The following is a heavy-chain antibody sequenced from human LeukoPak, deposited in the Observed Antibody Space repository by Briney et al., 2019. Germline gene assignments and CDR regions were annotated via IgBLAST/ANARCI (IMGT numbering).Heavy chain of an antibody. D-gene: IGHD5-18*01. CDR2: INHSGST. Sequence: PSETLSLTCAVYGGSFSGYYWSWIRQPPGKGLEWIGEINHSGSTNYNPSLKSRVTISVDTSKNQFSLKLSSVTAADTAVYYCARGYSYGAFDYWGQGTLVTVS. CDR3: ARGYSYGAFDY. CDR1: GGSFSGYY. V-gene: IGHV4-34*01. J-gene: IGHJ4*02.